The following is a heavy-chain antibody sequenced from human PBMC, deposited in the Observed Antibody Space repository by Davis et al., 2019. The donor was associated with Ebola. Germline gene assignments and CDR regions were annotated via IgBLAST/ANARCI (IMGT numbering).Heavy chain of an antibody. CDR3: ARVTVVVPAATFDY. V-gene: IGHV4-39*07. Sequence: SETLSLTCTVSGGSVSSGSYYWSWIRQPPGRGLEWIGEINHSGSTNYNPSLKSRVTISVDPSKNQFSLKLSSVTAADTAVYYCARVTVVVPAATFDYWGQGTLVTVSS. CDR2: INHSGST. J-gene: IGHJ4*02. CDR1: GGSVSSGSYY. D-gene: IGHD2-2*01.